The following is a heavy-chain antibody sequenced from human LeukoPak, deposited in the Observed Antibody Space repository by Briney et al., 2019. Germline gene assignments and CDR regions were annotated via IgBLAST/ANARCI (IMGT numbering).Heavy chain of an antibody. CDR2: FDPEDGET. CDR1: GYTLTELS. V-gene: IGHV1-24*01. CDR3: ATGPTYYDFWSGPHKYFQH. D-gene: IGHD3-3*01. J-gene: IGHJ1*01. Sequence: GASVKVSCKVSGYTLTELSMHWVRQAPGKGLEWMGGFDPEDGETIYAQKFQGRVTMTEDTSTDTAYMELSSLRSEDTAVYYCATGPTYYDFWSGPHKYFQHWGQGTLVTVSS.